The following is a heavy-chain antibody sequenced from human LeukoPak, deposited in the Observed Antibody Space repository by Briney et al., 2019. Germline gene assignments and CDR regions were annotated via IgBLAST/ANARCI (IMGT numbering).Heavy chain of an antibody. CDR1: CGSFSGYY. J-gene: IGHJ5*02. CDR2: INHSGST. Sequence: PSETLSLTCAVYCGSFSGYYRSWIRHPPGKGLEWIGEINHSGSTNYNPSLKSRVTISVDTSKNQFSLKLSSVTAADTAVYYCARDGDYVRVVPRGFDPWGQGTLVTVSS. CDR3: ARDGDYVRVVPRGFDP. V-gene: IGHV4-34*01. D-gene: IGHD4-17*01.